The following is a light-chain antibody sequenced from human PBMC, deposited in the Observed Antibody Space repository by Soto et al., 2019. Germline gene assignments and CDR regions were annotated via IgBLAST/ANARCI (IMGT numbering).Light chain of an antibody. V-gene: IGLV2-18*02. CDR1: SNDVGSYNR. CDR3: SSYTNSNTFVI. Sequence: QSALTQPPSVSGSPGQSVTISCTGTSNDVGSYNRVSWYRQPPGTAPKLMIYEVSSRPSGVPDRFSGSKSGNTASLTISGLQAEDEADYYCSSYTNSNTFVIFGGGTKLTVL. J-gene: IGLJ2*01. CDR2: EVS.